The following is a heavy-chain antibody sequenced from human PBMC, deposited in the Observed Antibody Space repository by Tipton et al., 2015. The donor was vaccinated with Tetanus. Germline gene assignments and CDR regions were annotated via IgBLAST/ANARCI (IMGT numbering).Heavy chain of an antibody. CDR1: GASISGSRNF. CDR2: ADYTGHT. V-gene: IGHV4-39*02. CDR3: ARDSHVGAPVVNCFDR. J-gene: IGHJ4*02. D-gene: IGHD2-21*01. Sequence: TLSLTCTVSGASISGSRNFWGWIRQTPARGLEWIGSADYTGHTYHNPSLRSRVSLSVDVSKNQFSLRVSSVTAADTALYFCARDSHVGAPVVNCFDRWGLGTLVTVSS.